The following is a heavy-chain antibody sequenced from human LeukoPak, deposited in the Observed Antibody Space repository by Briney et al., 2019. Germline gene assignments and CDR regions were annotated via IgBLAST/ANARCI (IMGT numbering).Heavy chain of an antibody. V-gene: IGHV3-74*03. J-gene: IGHJ4*02. CDR2: IKGDETST. CDR1: GFTFSSYY. CDR3: AMGYRSAYSWDS. Sequence: GGSLRLSCAASGFTFSSYYMFWVRQAPGKGLEWVSTIKGDETSTKYADSVRGRFTVSRDNARNTLYLQLNSLRAEDTAIYYCAMGYRSAYSWDSWGQGTLVTVSS. D-gene: IGHD5-18*01.